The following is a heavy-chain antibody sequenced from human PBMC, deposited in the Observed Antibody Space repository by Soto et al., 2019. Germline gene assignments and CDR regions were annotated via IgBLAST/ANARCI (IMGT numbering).Heavy chain of an antibody. V-gene: IGHV1-18*01. J-gene: IGHJ3*02. Sequence: ASVKVSCKACGYTFTSYGISWVRQAPGQGLEWMGWISAYNGNTNYAQKLQGRVTMTTDTSTSTAYMELRSLRSDDTAVYYCARDHCSSTSCYRSHDAFDIWGQGTMVTVSS. D-gene: IGHD2-2*01. CDR2: ISAYNGNT. CDR1: GYTFTSYG. CDR3: ARDHCSSTSCYRSHDAFDI.